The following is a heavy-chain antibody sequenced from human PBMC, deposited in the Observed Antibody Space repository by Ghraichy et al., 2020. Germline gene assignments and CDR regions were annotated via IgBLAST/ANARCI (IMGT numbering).Heavy chain of an antibody. Sequence: GGSLRLSCAASGFTFSHYYMNWIRQTPGKGLEWISYISSSGRTMNYADSVKGRFTISRDNSKNSLYLEMDSLRVEDTAVYYCAREDLARGFDFWGQGALVTVSS. J-gene: IGHJ4*02. CDR1: GFTFSHYY. D-gene: IGHD3-10*01. CDR2: ISSSGRTM. V-gene: IGHV3-11*01. CDR3: AREDLARGFDF.